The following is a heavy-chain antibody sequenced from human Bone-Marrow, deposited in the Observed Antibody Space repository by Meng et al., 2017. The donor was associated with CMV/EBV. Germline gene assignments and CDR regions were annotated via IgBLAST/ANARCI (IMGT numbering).Heavy chain of an antibody. CDR3: ARGWDYWYFDL. D-gene: IGHD1-26*01. Sequence: GGSLRLSCAASGFTFDDYAMHWVRQAPGRGLEYVSAIGSDGSSTSYADSVKGRFAISRDNSKNTLFLQMGSLRAEDMAVYYCARGWDYWYFDLWGRGTLVTVSS. CDR1: GFTFDDYA. J-gene: IGHJ2*01. V-gene: IGHV3-64*02. CDR2: IGSDGSST.